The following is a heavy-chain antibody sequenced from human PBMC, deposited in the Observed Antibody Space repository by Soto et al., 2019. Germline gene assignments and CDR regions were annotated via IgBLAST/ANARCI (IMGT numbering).Heavy chain of an antibody. CDR3: ATDETGITGIEGYYYYGMDV. Sequence: QVQLVQSGAEVKKPGSSVKVSCKASGGTFSSYAISWVRQAPGQGLEWMGGIIPIFGTANYAQKFQGRVTITADESTSTAYMELSSLRSEDTAVYYCATDETGITGIEGYYYYGMDVWGQGTTVTVSS. CDR2: IIPIFGTA. CDR1: GGTFSSYA. D-gene: IGHD1-20*01. J-gene: IGHJ6*02. V-gene: IGHV1-69*12.